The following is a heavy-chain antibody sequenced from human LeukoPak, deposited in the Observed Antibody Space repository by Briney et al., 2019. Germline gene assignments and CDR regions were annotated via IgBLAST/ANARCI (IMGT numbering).Heavy chain of an antibody. D-gene: IGHD4-17*01. CDR3: ARIGPTVTSLN. Sequence: GGPLRLSCAASGFTFSSYWMHWVRQAPGKGLVWVSRINTDGSSTSYADSVKGRFTISRDTAKNTLYLQMNSLRAEDTAVYYCARIGPTVTSLNWGQGTLVTVSS. CDR1: GFTFSSYW. V-gene: IGHV3-74*01. J-gene: IGHJ4*02. CDR2: INTDGSST.